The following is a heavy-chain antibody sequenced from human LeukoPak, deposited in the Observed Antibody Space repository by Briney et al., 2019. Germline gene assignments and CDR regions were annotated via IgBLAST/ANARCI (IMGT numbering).Heavy chain of an antibody. D-gene: IGHD6-19*01. Sequence: PGGSLRLSCAASGFTFSSYAMSWVRQAPGKGLEWVSAISGSGGSTYYADSVKGRFTISRDNSRNTLYLQMNSLRAEDTAVYYCAKQTGGFSSVWYTFDYAGRGILVTVSP. J-gene: IGHJ4*02. CDR2: ISGSGGST. V-gene: IGHV3-23*01. CDR1: GFTFSSYA. CDR3: AKQTGGFSSVWYTFDY.